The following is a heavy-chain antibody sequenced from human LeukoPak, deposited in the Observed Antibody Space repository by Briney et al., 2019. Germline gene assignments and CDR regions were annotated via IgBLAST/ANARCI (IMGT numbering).Heavy chain of an antibody. CDR2: IKQDGSEK. V-gene: IGHV3-7*01. D-gene: IGHD5-18*01. CDR1: GFTFSSYW. J-gene: IGHJ4*02. CDR3: ARTKARVTENDY. Sequence: PGGALRLSCAASGFTFSSYWMSWVRQAPGKGLEGVANIKQDGSEKYYVDSVKGRFTISRDNAKNSLYLQMNSLRAEDTAVYYCARTKARVTENDYWGQGTLVTVSS.